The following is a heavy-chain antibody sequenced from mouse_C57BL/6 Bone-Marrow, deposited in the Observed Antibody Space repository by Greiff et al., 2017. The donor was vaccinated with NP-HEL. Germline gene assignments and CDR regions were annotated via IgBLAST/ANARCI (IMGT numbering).Heavy chain of an antibody. CDR3: VRTTVVAEGYAMDY. V-gene: IGHV10-1*01. Sequence: EAGGGLVQPKGSLKLSCAASGFSFNTYAMNWVRQAPGQGLEWVARIRSKSNNYATYYADSVKDRFTISRDDSESMLYLQMNNLKTEDTAMYYCVRTTVVAEGYAMDYWGQGTSVTVSS. CDR1: GFSFNTYA. J-gene: IGHJ4*01. CDR2: IRSKSNNYAT. D-gene: IGHD1-1*01.